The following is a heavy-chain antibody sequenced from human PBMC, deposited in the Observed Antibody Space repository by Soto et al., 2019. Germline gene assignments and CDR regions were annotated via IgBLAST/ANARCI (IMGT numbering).Heavy chain of an antibody. CDR3: TTSYCRSGSCFHINMYYDGMDV. CDR2: LSGSGGST. V-gene: IGHV3-23*01. J-gene: IGHJ6*02. Sequence: EVHLLESGGGLVQPGGSLRLSCAASGFTFSNYAMNWVRQAPGKGLEWVAALSGSGGSTYYGDPVKGRFTISRATSKNTLYLQMNSLRAEDAAVYYCTTSYCRSGSCFHINMYYDGMDVWGQWTTVTVSS. D-gene: IGHD2-15*01. CDR1: GFTFSNYA.